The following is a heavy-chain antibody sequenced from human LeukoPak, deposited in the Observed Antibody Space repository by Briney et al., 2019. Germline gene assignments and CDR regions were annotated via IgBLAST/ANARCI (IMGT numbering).Heavy chain of an antibody. J-gene: IGHJ4*02. CDR3: ARVPQGSDTFDY. Sequence: VASVKVSCKASGYTFTSYDIHWVRQATGQGLEWMGWMNPNSGTSGYAQKFQGRVTMTRHTSTSTAYMELSSLRSEDTAVYYCARVPQGSDTFDYWGQGTLVTVSS. CDR2: MNPNSGTS. CDR1: GYTFTSYD. V-gene: IGHV1-8*01.